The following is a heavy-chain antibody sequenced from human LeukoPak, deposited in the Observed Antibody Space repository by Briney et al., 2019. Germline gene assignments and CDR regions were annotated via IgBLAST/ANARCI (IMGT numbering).Heavy chain of an antibody. J-gene: IGHJ6*02. D-gene: IGHD2-15*01. CDR3: AKDIVVVVAANQPNYYXYGMDV. CDR2: ISYDGSNK. CDR1: GFTFSSYG. Sequence: PGGSLRLSCAASGFTFSSYGMHWVRQAPGKGLEWVAVISYDGSNKYYADSVKGRFTISRDNSKNTLYLQMNSLRAEDTAVYYCAKDIVVVVAANQPNYYXYGMDVWGQGXTXTXSS. V-gene: IGHV3-30*18.